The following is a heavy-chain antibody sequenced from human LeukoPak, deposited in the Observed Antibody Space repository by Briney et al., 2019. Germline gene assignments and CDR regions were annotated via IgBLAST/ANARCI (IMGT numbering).Heavy chain of an antibody. D-gene: IGHD1-26*01. Sequence: GGSLRLTCAASGFPFSSYSMNWVRQAPGKGLEWVSSIGRSSSSIYYADSVKGRFTISRDNAKNSLYLQMNSLRAEDTGVYYCARAVQWELLYWGQGTLVTVSS. V-gene: IGHV3-21*01. CDR1: GFPFSSYS. J-gene: IGHJ4*02. CDR3: ARAVQWELLY. CDR2: IGRSSSSI.